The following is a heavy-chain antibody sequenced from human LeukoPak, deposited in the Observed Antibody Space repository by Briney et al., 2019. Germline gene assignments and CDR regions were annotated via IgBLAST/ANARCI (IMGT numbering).Heavy chain of an antibody. D-gene: IGHD5-18*01. J-gene: IGHJ1*01. Sequence: GGSLRLSCAASGFTLSSYWMHWVRQAPGKGLVWVSRIKSDGRTNYADSVKGRFTISRDNAKNTVSLQMNSLRAEDTGVYYCARAPSEIGGYPEYFRHWVQGTLVIVSS. CDR1: GFTLSSYW. CDR3: ARAPSEIGGYPEYFRH. V-gene: IGHV3-74*01. CDR2: IKSDGRT.